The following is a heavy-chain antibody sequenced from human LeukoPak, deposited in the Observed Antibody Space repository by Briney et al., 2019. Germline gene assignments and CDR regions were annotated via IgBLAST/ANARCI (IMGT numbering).Heavy chain of an antibody. D-gene: IGHD5-18*01. J-gene: IGHJ4*02. V-gene: IGHV3-64*01. CDR1: GFTFSSYA. CDR2: ISSNGGST. Sequence: GGSLRLSCAASGFTFSSYAMHWVRQAPGKGLEYVSAISSNGGSTYYANSVKGRFTISRDNSKNTLYLQMNSLRAEDTAVYYCARLRGYSYGYFDYWGQGTLVTVSS. CDR3: ARLRGYSYGYFDY.